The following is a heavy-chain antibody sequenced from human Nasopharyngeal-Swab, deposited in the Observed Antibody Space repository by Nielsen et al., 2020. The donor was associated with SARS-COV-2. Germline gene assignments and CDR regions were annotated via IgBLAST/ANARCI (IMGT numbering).Heavy chain of an antibody. CDR1: GLMFSNDV. J-gene: IGHJ2*01. D-gene: IGHD6-13*01. V-gene: IGHV3-30*14. CDR3: ASRGASADPSTRDLPFSRRTFDL. CDR2: MSRDGRGY. Sequence: GESLKISCAASGLMFSNDVVHWVRQAPGKGLEWVAAMSRDGRGYYYADSVKGRSTISRDNSKNTVSLQMNSLRAEDTAVYYCASRGASADPSTRDLPFSRRTFDLWGRGTLVTVSS.